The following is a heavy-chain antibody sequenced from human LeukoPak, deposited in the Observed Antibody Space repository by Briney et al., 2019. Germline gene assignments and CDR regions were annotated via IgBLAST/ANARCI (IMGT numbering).Heavy chain of an antibody. CDR3: ARNCGGEDWYFDL. CDR2: ISYDGSNK. D-gene: IGHD2-21*01. CDR1: GFTFSSYA. V-gene: IGHV3-30-3*01. J-gene: IGHJ2*01. Sequence: GGSLRLSCAASGFTFSSYAMHWVRQAPGKGPEWVAVISYDGSNKYYADSVKGRFTISRDNSKNTLYLQMNSLRAEDTAVYYCARNCGGEDWYFDLWGRGTLVTVSS.